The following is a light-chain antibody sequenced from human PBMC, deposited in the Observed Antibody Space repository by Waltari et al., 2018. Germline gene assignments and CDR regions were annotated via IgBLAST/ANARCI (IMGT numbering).Light chain of an antibody. CDR3: TSYISSSTRYV. Sequence: QSALTQPASVSGSPGQSITISCTGTSSDVGGYNSVSWYQQHPCKAPNLIIYYVSYRPSGVSNLFSGSKSGNTASLTISGLRSEDEADYYCTSYISSSTRYVFGAGTKVTVL. J-gene: IGLJ1*01. V-gene: IGLV2-14*03. CDR2: YVS. CDR1: SSDVGGYNS.